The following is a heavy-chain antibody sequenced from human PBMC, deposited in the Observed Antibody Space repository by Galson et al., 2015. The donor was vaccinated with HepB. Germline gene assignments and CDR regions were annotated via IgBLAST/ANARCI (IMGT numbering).Heavy chain of an antibody. D-gene: IGHD3-9*01. CDR2: ISGSGGST. J-gene: IGHJ3*02. Sequence: SLRLSCAASGFTFSSYAMGWVRQAPGKGLEWVSAISGSGGSTYYADSVKGRFTISRDNSKNTLYLQMNSLRAEDTAVYYCAKGILMTHDAFNIWGQGTMVTVSS. CDR1: GFTFSSYA. CDR3: AKGILMTHDAFNI. V-gene: IGHV3-23*01.